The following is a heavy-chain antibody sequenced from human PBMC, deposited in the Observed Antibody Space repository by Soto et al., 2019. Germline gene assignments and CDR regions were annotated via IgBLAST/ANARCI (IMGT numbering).Heavy chain of an antibody. V-gene: IGHV3-30*18. D-gene: IGHD2-15*01. CDR1: GFTFDYYS. CDR2: LSYNGHTD. CDR3: TNDRYPHCSGGDCSTHNWFDP. Sequence: QMHLVESGGGVVQPGRSLRLSCEGSGFTFDYYSINWVRQAPGQGLEWVASLSYNGHTDSYADSVKGRFSISRDNSKNTIYLQMNRLRPEDTAMYYRTNDRYPHCSGGDCSTHNWFDPWGQGTLVTVSP. J-gene: IGHJ5*02.